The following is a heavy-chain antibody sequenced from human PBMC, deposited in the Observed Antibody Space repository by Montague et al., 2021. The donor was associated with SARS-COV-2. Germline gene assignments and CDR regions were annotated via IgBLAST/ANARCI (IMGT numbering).Heavy chain of an antibody. D-gene: IGHD1-26*01. V-gene: IGHV2-70*01. Sequence: PPLVKPTQTLTLTCTFSGFSLSTSGMCVSWIRQPPGKALEWLALIDWDDDKYYSTSLKTRLTISKDTSKNQVVLTMTNMDPVDTATYYCARIWGATRGDAFDMWGQGTMVTVSS. CDR3: ARIWGATRGDAFDM. CDR1: GFSLSTSGMC. J-gene: IGHJ3*02. CDR2: IDWDDDK.